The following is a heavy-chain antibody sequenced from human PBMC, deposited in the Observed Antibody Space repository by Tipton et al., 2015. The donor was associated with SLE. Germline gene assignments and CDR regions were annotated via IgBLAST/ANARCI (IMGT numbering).Heavy chain of an antibody. V-gene: IGHV4-34*01. CDR1: GGSFSGYY. CDR2: IYYSGST. Sequence: GSLRLSCAVYGGSFSGYYWSWIRQPPGKGLEWIGSIYYSGSTYYNPSLKSRVTISVDTSKNQFSLKLSSVTAADTAVYYCARAPEWLRSGFDPWGQGTLVTVSS. CDR3: ARAPEWLRSGFDP. D-gene: IGHD3-3*01. J-gene: IGHJ5*02.